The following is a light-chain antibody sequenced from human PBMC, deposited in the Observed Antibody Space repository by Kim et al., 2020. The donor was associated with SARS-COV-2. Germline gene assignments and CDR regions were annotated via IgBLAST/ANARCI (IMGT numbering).Light chain of an antibody. CDR2: QDS. J-gene: IGLJ2*01. CDR1: KLGDKY. CDR3: QAWDSSTVV. V-gene: IGLV3-1*01. Sequence: VSPGQTASITCSGDKLGDKYACWYQQKPGQSPVLVIYQDSKRPLGIPERFSGSNSGNTATLTISGTQAMDEADYYCQAWDSSTVVFGGGTQLTVL.